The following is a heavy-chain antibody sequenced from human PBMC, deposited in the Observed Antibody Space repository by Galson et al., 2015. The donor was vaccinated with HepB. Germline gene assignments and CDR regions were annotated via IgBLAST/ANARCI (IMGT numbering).Heavy chain of an antibody. V-gene: IGHV3-72*01. CDR2: TRNKANSYTT. J-gene: IGHJ4*02. CDR1: GFTFSDHY. CDR3: ARAGRDGYNLWD. D-gene: IGHD5-24*01. Sequence: SLRLSCAASGFTFSDHYMDWVRQAPGEGLEWVGRTRNKANSYTTEYAASAKGRFTTSRDDSKNSLYLQMNSLKTEDTAVYCCARAGRDGYNLWDWGQGTLVIVSS.